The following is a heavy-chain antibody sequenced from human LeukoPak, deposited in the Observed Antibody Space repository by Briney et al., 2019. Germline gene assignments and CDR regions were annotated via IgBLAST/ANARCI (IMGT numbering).Heavy chain of an antibody. CDR2: ICYSGST. V-gene: IGHV4-59*01. D-gene: IGHD3-22*01. J-gene: IGHJ3*02. Sequence: SETLSLTCTVSGGSNSSFSWSWIRQPPWKGLEDIGYICYSGSTNYNPSLKCRVTISVGPSKNQFSPKLTSVTAANTEVYYCARVGSPVYSYDNTSYSGTFDIWGRGKMVTVSS. CDR3: ARVGSPVYSYDNTSYSGTFDI. CDR1: GGSNSSFS.